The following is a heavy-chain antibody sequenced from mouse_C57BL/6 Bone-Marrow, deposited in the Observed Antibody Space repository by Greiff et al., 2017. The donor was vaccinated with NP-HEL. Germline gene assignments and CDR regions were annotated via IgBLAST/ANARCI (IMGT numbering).Heavy chain of an antibody. CDR2: ISYDGSN. CDR1: GYSITSGYY. J-gene: IGHJ2*01. Sequence: EVKLQESGPGLVKPSQSLSLTCSVTGYSITSGYYWNWIRQFPGNKLEWMCYISYDGSNNYNPSLKNRISITRDTSKNQFFLKLNSVTTEDTATYYCARGYYYGSSYYFDYWGQGTTLTVSS. V-gene: IGHV3-6*01. D-gene: IGHD1-1*01. CDR3: ARGYYYGSSYYFDY.